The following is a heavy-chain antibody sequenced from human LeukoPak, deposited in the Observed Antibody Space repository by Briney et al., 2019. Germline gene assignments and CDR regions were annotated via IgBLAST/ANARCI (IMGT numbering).Heavy chain of an antibody. CDR2: IYYSGNT. J-gene: IGHJ4*02. V-gene: IGHV4-59*08. CDR1: GGSISSYY. CDR3: ARRARATAGGDCFDY. D-gene: IGHD6-13*01. Sequence: SETLSLTCTVSGGSISSYYWAWIRQPPGKGLEWIGYIYYSGNTNYNPSLKSRVTISLDTSRNQFSLKLSSVTAADTAVYYCARRARATAGGDCFDYWGQGTLVTVSS.